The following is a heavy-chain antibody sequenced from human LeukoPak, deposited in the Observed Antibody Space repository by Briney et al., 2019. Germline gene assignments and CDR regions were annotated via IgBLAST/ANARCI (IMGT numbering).Heavy chain of an antibody. J-gene: IGHJ4*02. CDR1: GYSISSGHY. CDR3: AKGFDY. CDR2: MYHSGST. V-gene: IGHV4-38-2*02. Sequence: SETLSLTCTVSGYSISSGHYWGWIRQPPGKGLEWIGSMYHSGSTYYNPSLKSRVTISVDTSKNQFSLKMSSVTASDTAVYYCAKGFDYWGQGTLVTVSS.